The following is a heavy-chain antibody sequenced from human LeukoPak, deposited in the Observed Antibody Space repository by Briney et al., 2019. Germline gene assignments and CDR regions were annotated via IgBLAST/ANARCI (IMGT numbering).Heavy chain of an antibody. J-gene: IGHJ4*02. CDR3: ATRKLISGWYGSPSDY. D-gene: IGHD6-19*01. CDR2: IGGSGSNT. Sequence: GGSLRLSCVASGFTVSSNYMSWVRQAPGKGLEWVSVIGGSGSNTYYADSVKGRFTISRDNSKNTLYLQMNSLRAEDTAVYYCATRKLISGWYGSPSDYWGQGTLVTVSS. V-gene: IGHV3-23*01. CDR1: GFTVSSNY.